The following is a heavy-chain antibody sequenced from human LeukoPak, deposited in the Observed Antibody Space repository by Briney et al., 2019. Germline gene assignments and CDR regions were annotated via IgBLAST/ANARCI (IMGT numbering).Heavy chain of an antibody. CDR2: VESDASRT. CDR1: GFTLSDHW. J-gene: IGHJ6*02. D-gene: IGHD5-12*01. Sequence: GGSLRLSCVASGFTLSDHWMYWFRQGPSRGLAHVSRVESDASRTTYADSVKGRFTISRDDAKNTMYLQMNSLRVEDTAVYYCVKGGHKLDIQTTHYYYGLDVWGQGTTVAVS. V-gene: IGHV3-74*03. CDR3: VKGGHKLDIQTTHYYYGLDV.